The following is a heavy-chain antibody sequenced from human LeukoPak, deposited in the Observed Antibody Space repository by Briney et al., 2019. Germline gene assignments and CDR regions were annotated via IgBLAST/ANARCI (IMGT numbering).Heavy chain of an antibody. CDR2: IWYDGSNK. D-gene: IGHD3-10*01. CDR3: TTDPLPTIPMVRGAPDY. Sequence: PGRSLRLSCAASGFTFSSYGMHWVRQAPGKGLEWVAVIWYDGSNKFYADSVRGRFTISRDNSKNTLYLQMHSLRAEDTAVYYCTTDPLPTIPMVRGAPDYWGQGTLVTVSS. J-gene: IGHJ4*02. V-gene: IGHV3-33*01. CDR1: GFTFSSYG.